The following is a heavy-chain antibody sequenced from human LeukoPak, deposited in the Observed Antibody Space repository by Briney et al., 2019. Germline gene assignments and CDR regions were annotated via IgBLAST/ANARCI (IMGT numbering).Heavy chain of an antibody. Sequence: KGGESLKIPCKVSGYSFTSYCIGWVRQMPGKGLEWMGIIYPGDSGPTYSPSFQGQVTISVDKSINTAYLQWSSLQASDTAMYYCGMSGDRVPLQDDVFDVLGQGTMVTVST. CDR1: GYSFTSYC. CDR3: GMSGDRVPLQDDVFDV. V-gene: IGHV5-51*01. J-gene: IGHJ3*01. D-gene: IGHD1-26*01. CDR2: IYPGDSGP.